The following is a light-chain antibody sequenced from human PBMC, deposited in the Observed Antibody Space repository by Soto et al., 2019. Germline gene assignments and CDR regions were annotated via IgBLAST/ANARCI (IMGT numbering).Light chain of an antibody. Sequence: LTQSPSSLSLSLGDRATISCRASQSVDRYVAWYQQKPGQAPRLLIYDASTRATGIPDRFSGSGSGTGFTLTINSLAPENFAIYYLPQRSNWPPVPFGPGNKVDIK. J-gene: IGKJ3*01. CDR3: PQRSNWPPVP. CDR1: QSVDRY. V-gene: IGKV3-11*01. CDR2: DAS.